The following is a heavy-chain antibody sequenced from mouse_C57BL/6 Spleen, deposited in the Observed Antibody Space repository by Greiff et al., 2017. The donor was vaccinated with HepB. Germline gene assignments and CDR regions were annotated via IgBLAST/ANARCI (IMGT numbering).Heavy chain of an antibody. CDR2: IDPANGNT. CDR3: ARSQIYYYGSSSFDY. J-gene: IGHJ2*01. V-gene: IGHV14-3*01. D-gene: IGHD1-1*01. Sequence: VQLKESVAELVRPGASVKLSCTASGFNINNTYMHWVKQRPEQGLGWIGRIDPANGNTKYAPKCQGKATITADTSSNTAYLQLSSLTAEDTAIYYCARSQIYYYGSSSFDYWGQGTTLTVSS. CDR1: GFNINNTY.